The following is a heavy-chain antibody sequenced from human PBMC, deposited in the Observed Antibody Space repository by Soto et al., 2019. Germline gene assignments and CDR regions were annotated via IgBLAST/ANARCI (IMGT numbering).Heavy chain of an antibody. CDR3: AIGPTSWLWPY. J-gene: IGHJ4*02. CDR1: GGSVSSGSYY. Sequence: PSETLSLTGTVSGGSVSSGSYYWSWIRQPPGKGLEWIGYIYSSGSTNYNPSPKSRVTISVDTSKSKFSLKLSSVTAADTAVYYCAIGPTSWLWPYWGQGTLVTVSS. V-gene: IGHV4-61*01. CDR2: IYSSGST. D-gene: IGHD3-22*01.